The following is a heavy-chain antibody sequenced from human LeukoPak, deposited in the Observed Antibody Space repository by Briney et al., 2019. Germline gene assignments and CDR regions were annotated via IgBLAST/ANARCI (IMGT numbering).Heavy chain of an antibody. CDR3: ARDTGWSSFDAFDI. V-gene: IGHV4-61*01. D-gene: IGHD6-13*01. Sequence: PSETLSLTCTVSGGSLSSSSYYWGWIRQPPGKGLEWIGYIYYSGSTNYNPSLKSRVTISVDTSKNQFSLTLSSVTAADPAVYYCARDTGWSSFDAFDIWGQGTMVTVSS. J-gene: IGHJ3*02. CDR1: GGSLSSSSYY. CDR2: IYYSGST.